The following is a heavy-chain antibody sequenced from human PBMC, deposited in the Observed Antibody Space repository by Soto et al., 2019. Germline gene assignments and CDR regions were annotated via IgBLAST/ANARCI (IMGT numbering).Heavy chain of an antibody. CDR3: ARDLGHGLGAFDI. CDR1: GFTFSSYS. CDR2: ISSSSSYI. D-gene: IGHD5-12*01. J-gene: IGHJ3*02. Sequence: EVQLVESGGGLVKPGGSLRLSCAASGFTFSSYSMNWVRQAPGKGLEWVSSISSSSSYIYYADSVKGRSTISRDNAKNSLYLQMNSLRAEDTAVYYWARDLGHGLGAFDIWGQGTMVTVSS. V-gene: IGHV3-21*01.